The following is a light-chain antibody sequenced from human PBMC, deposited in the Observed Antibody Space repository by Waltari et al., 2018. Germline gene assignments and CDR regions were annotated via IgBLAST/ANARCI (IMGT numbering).Light chain of an antibody. CDR1: TPNIGAGHD. J-gene: IGLJ2*01. V-gene: IGLV1-40*01. CDR3: QSFDNMLSGGVV. CDR2: GNN. Sequence: SVLTQPPSVSGTPGQRVTISCSGSTPNIGAGHDVHWYQHLPGTAPKLLIYGNNNRPSGVPDRFSGSKSGTSASLAINGLQADDEADYFCQSFDNMLSGGVVFGGGTKLAVL.